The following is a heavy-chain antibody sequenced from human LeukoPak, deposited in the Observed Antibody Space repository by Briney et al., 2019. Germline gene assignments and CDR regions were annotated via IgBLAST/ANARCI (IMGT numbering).Heavy chain of an antibody. CDR1: GFSLSTRGVG. CDR3: AHRRFSSGSSYYFDY. Sequence: QSGPTLLKPTQTLTLTCTFSGFSLSTRGVGVGWIRQPPGKALEWLALIYWDDDKRYSPSLKSSLTITKDTTKNQVVLTMTNMDPVDTATYYCAHRRFSSGSSYYFDYWGQGTLVTVSS. J-gene: IGHJ4*02. D-gene: IGHD6-19*01. V-gene: IGHV2-5*02. CDR2: IYWDDDK.